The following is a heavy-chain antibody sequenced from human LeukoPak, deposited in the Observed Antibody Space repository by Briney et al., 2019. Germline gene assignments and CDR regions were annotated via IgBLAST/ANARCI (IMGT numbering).Heavy chain of an antibody. Sequence: GGSLRLSCAASGFTFSISAMSWVRQAPGKGLDWVSLISYSGYNAYYADSVRGRFTISRDNSKKTLYLQMNSLRAEDTAVYYCARDYYYGSGKIYYYYYYGMDVWGQGTTVTVSS. CDR3: ARDYYYGSGKIYYYYYYGMDV. D-gene: IGHD3-10*01. J-gene: IGHJ6*02. CDR2: ISYSGYNA. V-gene: IGHV3-23*01. CDR1: GFTFSISA.